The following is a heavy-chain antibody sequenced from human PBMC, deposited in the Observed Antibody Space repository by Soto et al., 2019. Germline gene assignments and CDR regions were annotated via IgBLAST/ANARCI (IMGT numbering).Heavy chain of an antibody. CDR2: IKSKTDGGTT. J-gene: IGHJ6*02. D-gene: IGHD3-10*01. V-gene: IGHV3-15*01. CDR3: TTTINPLLWFGPAT. Sequence: GGSLRLSCAASGFTFSNAWMSWVRQAPGKGLEWVGRIKSKTDGGTTDYAAPVKGRFTISRDDSKNTLYLQMNSLKTEDTAVYYCTTTINPLLWFGPATWGQGTTVTVSS. CDR1: GFTFSNAW.